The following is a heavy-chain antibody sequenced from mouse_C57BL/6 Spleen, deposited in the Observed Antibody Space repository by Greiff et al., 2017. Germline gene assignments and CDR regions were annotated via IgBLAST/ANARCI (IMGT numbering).Heavy chain of an antibody. CDR3: ARDSPFDY. V-gene: IGHV1-4*01. CDR2: INPSGGYT. CDR1: GYTFTSYT. Sequence: VQLQQSGAELARPGASVKMSCKASGYTFTSYTMHWVKQRPGQGLEWIGYINPSGGYTKSNQKFKDKATLTADKSSSTAYMQLSSLTSEDSAVYYCARDSPFDYWGQGTTLTASS. J-gene: IGHJ2*01.